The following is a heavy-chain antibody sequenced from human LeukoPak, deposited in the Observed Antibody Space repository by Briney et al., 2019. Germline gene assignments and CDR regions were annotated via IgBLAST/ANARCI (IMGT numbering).Heavy chain of an antibody. CDR3: ASCRFGYSDYKCYYLDY. CDR1: GGSISSYY. D-gene: IGHD5-12*01. J-gene: IGHJ4*02. Sequence: PSETLSLTCTVSGGSISSYYWSWIRQPPGKGLEWIGYIYYSGSTNYNPSLKSRVTISVDTSKNQFSLKLSSVTAAATAVYYCASCRFGYSDYKCYYLDYWGQGTLVTVSS. V-gene: IGHV4-59*08. CDR2: IYYSGST.